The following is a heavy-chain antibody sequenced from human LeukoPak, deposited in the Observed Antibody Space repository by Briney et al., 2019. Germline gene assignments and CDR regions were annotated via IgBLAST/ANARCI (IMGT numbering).Heavy chain of an antibody. D-gene: IGHD3-22*01. CDR3: ARWRQGVWDSSGDSPY. V-gene: IGHV3-21*01. CDR2: ISSSSSYI. J-gene: IGHJ4*02. CDR1: GFAASGFTFSSYS. Sequence: GGSLRLSCAASGFAASGFTFSSYSMNWVRQAPGKGLEWVSSISSSSSYIYYADSVKGRFTISRDNAKNSLYLQMNSLRAEDTAVYYCARWRQGVWDSSGDSPYWGQGTLVTVSS.